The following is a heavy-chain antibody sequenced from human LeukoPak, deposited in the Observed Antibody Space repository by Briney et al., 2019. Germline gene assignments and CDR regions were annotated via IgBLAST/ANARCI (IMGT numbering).Heavy chain of an antibody. V-gene: IGHV1-18*01. Sequence: ASVKVSCKASGYTFTSYGISWVRQAPGQGLEWMGWISAYTGKTYYAKKMQGRVTISTDTSTSTAYMELRRLRCDDTAVYYCARNDGRTMTAYDFWSGYYNVYYYMDVWGKGTTVTVSS. CDR1: GYTFTSYG. CDR3: ARNDGRTMTAYDFWSGYYNVYYYMDV. J-gene: IGHJ6*03. D-gene: IGHD3-3*01. CDR2: ISAYTGKT.